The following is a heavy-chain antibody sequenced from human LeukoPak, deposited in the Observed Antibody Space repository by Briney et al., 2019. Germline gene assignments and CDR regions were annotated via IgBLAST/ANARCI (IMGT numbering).Heavy chain of an antibody. Sequence: KPSETLSPTCAVSGGSISSTNWWTWVRQPPGKGLEWIGEVDHSGYTNYNPSLKSRVTISVDKSKNHFFLKLSSVTAADTAIYYCARDVWVRGVIISDYWGQGTLVTVSS. CDR1: GGSISSTNW. CDR3: ARDVWVRGVIISDY. J-gene: IGHJ4*02. CDR2: VDHSGYT. D-gene: IGHD3-10*01. V-gene: IGHV4-4*02.